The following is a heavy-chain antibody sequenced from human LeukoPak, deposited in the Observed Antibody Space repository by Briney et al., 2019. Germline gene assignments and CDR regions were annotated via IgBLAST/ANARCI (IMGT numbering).Heavy chain of an antibody. V-gene: IGHV3-48*04. CDR1: GFTFSSYS. Sequence: GSLRLSCAASGFTFSSYSMNWVRQAPGKGLEWVSYISSSSSTIYYADSVRGRFTISRDNAKNSLYLQMNSLRAEDTAMFYCARAAYNTSPDYWGQGTLVTVSS. CDR3: ARAAYNTSPDY. CDR2: ISSSSSTI. J-gene: IGHJ4*02. D-gene: IGHD6-13*01.